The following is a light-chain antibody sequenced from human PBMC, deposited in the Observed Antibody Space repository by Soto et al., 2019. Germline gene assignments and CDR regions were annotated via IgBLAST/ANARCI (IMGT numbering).Light chain of an antibody. Sequence: EIVLTQSPGTLSLSPGERATLSYSASQSVSKNFLAWYQQKPGQAPRLLISGASNRATGIPDRFSGSGSETDFSLTIDRLEPEDLAVYFCQQSGSSPPTFGGGTKVAIK. CDR2: GAS. V-gene: IGKV3-20*01. CDR3: QQSGSSPPT. J-gene: IGKJ4*01. CDR1: QSVSKNF.